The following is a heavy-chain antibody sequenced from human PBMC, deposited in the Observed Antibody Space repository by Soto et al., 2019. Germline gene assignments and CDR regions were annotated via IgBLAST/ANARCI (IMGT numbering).Heavy chain of an antibody. Sequence: PGGSLRLSCAASGFTLRTYTMNWVRQAPGKGLEWVSSISIGSSDRYYADSVRGRFTISRDNAKNALYLQMNSLRADDTAVYFCVRGMNPLFGGQGTLVTVSS. V-gene: IGHV3-21*06. CDR2: ISIGSSDR. CDR1: GFTLRTYT. CDR3: VRGMNPLF. J-gene: IGHJ4*01.